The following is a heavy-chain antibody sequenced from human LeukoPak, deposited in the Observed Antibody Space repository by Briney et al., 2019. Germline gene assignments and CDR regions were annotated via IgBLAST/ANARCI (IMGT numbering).Heavy chain of an antibody. CDR3: ARSGGTGFDP. CDR2: INWSGGST. J-gene: IGHJ5*02. V-gene: IGHV3-20*04. Sequence: RPGGSLRLSCAASGFIFDDHGMNWVRQAPGKGLEWVSGINWSGGSTSYADSVKGRFTISRDNAKNSLYLQMNSLRGEDTAVYYCARSGGTGFDPWGQGTLVTVSS. CDR1: GFIFDDHG. D-gene: IGHD3/OR15-3a*01.